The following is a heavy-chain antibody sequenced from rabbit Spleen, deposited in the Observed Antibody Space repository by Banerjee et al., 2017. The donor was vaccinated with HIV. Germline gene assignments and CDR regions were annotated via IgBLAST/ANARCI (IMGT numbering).Heavy chain of an antibody. CDR2: IAGSSSGFT. V-gene: IGHV1S45*01. J-gene: IGHJ6*01. Sequence: QEQLEESGGDLVKPEGSLTLTCTVSGFSLSTSDRICWVRPAPGQGLEWIACIAGSSSGFTHSASWAKGRFTISKTSSTTVTLQRTSLTVADTATYFCARDTGSSLSSYGMDLWGPGTLVTVS. CDR3: ARDTGSSLSSYGMDL. D-gene: IGHD8-1*01. CDR1: GFSLSTSDR.